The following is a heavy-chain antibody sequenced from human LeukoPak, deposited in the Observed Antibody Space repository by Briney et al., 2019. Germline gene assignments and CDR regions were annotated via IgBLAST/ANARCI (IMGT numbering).Heavy chain of an antibody. J-gene: IGHJ2*01. V-gene: IGHV3-23*01. CDR1: GFTFSSYA. D-gene: IGHD4-17*01. Sequence: KPGASLRLSCAASGFTFSSYAMSWVRQAPGKGLEWVSAISGSGGSTYYADSVKGRFTISRDNSKNTLYLQMNSLRAEDTAIYYCAKDWASYGSYWYFDLWGRGTLVSVSS. CDR3: AKDWASYGSYWYFDL. CDR2: ISGSGGST.